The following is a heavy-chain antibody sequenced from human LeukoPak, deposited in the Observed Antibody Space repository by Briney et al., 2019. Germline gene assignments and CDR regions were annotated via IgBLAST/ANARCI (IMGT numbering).Heavy chain of an antibody. J-gene: IGHJ6*04. D-gene: IGHD3-10*02. Sequence: GGSLTFSCSASGFTFSSYEMNWVRQAPGKGLEWVSYISSSGSTIYYADSVKGRFTISRDNAKNSLYLQMNSLRAEDTAVYYCAELGITMIGGVWGKGTTVTISS. CDR2: ISSSGSTI. CDR1: GFTFSSYE. V-gene: IGHV3-48*03. CDR3: AELGITMIGGV.